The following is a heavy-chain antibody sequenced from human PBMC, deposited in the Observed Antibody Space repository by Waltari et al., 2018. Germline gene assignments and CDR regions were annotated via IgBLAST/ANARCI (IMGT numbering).Heavy chain of an antibody. V-gene: IGHV4-38-2*01. J-gene: IGHJ4*02. CDR1: GYSISSGYY. CDR2: IYHSGST. D-gene: IGHD3-10*01. Sequence: QVQLQESGPGLVKPSETLSLTCAVSGYSISSGYYWGWIRQPPGKGLEWIGSIYHSGSTYYNPSLKSRVTISVDTSKNQFSLKLSSVTAADTAVYYCARYPTGSSLYFDYWGQGTLVTVSS. CDR3: ARYPTGSSLYFDY.